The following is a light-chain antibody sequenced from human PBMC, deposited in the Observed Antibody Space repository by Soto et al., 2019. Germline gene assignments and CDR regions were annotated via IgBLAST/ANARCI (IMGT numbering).Light chain of an antibody. Sequence: DIKLTQSPSFLSASVGDRVTISCRASQGISDYLAWYQQKPGKAPKLLIYGASTLQSGVPSRFSGSASGTEFTLTISSLQPEDFATYFCQQFNAYPLTFGGGTKLDIK. CDR3: QQFNAYPLT. J-gene: IGKJ4*01. V-gene: IGKV1-9*01. CDR1: QGISDY. CDR2: GAS.